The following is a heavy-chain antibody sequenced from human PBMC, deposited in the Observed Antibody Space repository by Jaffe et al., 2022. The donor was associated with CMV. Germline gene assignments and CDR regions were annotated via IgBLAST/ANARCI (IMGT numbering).Heavy chain of an antibody. J-gene: IGHJ4*02. CDR3: ARDGQDGYNSDY. Sequence: EVQLVESGGGLVQPGGSLRLSCAASGFTFSSYEMNWVRQAPGKGLEWVSYISSSGSTIYYADSVKGRFTISRDNAKNSLYLQMNSLRAEDTAVYYCARDGQDGYNSDYWGQGTLVTVSS. CDR1: GFTFSSYE. V-gene: IGHV3-48*03. D-gene: IGHD5-12*01. CDR2: ISSSGSTI.